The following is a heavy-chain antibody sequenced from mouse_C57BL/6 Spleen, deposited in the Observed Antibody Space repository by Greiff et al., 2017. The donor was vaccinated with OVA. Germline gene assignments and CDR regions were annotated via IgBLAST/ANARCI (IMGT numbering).Heavy chain of an antibody. CDR2: INPNNGGT. CDR3: ARSSLLLRSAWFAY. CDR1: GYTFTDYY. Sequence: VQLQQSGPELVKPGASVKISCKASGYTFTDYYMNWVKQSHGKSLEWIGDINPNNGGTSYNQKFKGKATLTVDKSSSTAYMELRSLTSEDSSVYYGARSSLLLRSAWFAYWGQGTLVTVSA. V-gene: IGHV1-26*01. J-gene: IGHJ3*01. D-gene: IGHD1-1*01.